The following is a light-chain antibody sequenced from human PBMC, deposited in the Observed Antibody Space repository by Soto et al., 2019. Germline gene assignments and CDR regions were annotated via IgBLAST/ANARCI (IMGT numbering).Light chain of an antibody. CDR3: CSYAGGTSVV. V-gene: IGLV2-23*01. J-gene: IGLJ2*01. CDR1: TSDVGRYNL. Sequence: AVLTQPASVSGSPGQSITISCTGTTSDVGRYNLVSWYQQYPGKAPRLMIYEDIERPSGVSNRFSGSKSGDTASLTISGLQTDDEADDYCCSYAGGTSVVFGGGTKLTVL. CDR2: EDI.